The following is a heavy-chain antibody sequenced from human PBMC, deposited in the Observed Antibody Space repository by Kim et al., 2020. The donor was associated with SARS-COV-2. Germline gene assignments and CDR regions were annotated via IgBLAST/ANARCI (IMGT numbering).Heavy chain of an antibody. Sequence: GGSLRLSCTASGFTFGDYPMSWFRQAPGKGLEWVGFIRNKAYGGTTEYAASVTGRFTISRDDSKSIAYLQMSSLKTEDTAVYFCTRNRGYSYGYSDYWG. CDR2: IRNKAYGGTT. J-gene: IGHJ4*03. V-gene: IGHV3-49*03. CDR3: TRNRGYSYGYSDY. D-gene: IGHD5-18*01. CDR1: GFTFGDYP.